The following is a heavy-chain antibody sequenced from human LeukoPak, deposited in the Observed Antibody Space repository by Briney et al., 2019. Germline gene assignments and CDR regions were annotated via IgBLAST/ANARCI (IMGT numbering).Heavy chain of an antibody. CDR2: ISSTSCNI. Sequence: KPGGSLRLSCAASGFTFSSYSMNWVRQAPGKGLEWVSSISSTSCNIYYADSVKGRFTISRDNAKNSLYLQMNSLRAEDTAVYYCARALKAVADAYDGGQGTLVTVSS. J-gene: IGHJ4*02. V-gene: IGHV3-21*01. D-gene: IGHD6-19*01. CDR3: ARALKAVADAYD. CDR1: GFTFSSYS.